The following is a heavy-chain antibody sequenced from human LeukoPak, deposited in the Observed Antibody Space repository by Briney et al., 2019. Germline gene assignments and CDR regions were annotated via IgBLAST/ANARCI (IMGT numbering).Heavy chain of an antibody. D-gene: IGHD4/OR15-4a*01. V-gene: IGHV5-51*01. J-gene: IGHJ4*02. CDR2: IYPGDSNT. Sequence: GESLKISCKGSGYSFTTYWIGWVRQMPGKGLEWMGIIYPGDSNTRYSPSFQGQVTISADKSISTAYLQWSSLKASDTAIYYCARLPLTYIAPFFDYWGQGTLVTVSS. CDR1: GYSFTTYW. CDR3: ARLPLTYIAPFFDY.